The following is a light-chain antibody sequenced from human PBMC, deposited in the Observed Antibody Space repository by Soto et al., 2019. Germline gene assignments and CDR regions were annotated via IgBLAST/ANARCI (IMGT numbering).Light chain of an antibody. CDR2: EVS. CDR3: SSYTSSSTLDV. CDR1: SSDVGAYNF. V-gene: IGLV2-14*01. Sequence: QSVLTQPASVSGSPGQSITISCTGTSSDVGAYNFVSWYQQHPGNAPKLMIYEVSNRPSGVSDRFSGSKSGNTASLTISGLQAEDEADYYCSSYTSSSTLDVFGTGTKVTVL. J-gene: IGLJ1*01.